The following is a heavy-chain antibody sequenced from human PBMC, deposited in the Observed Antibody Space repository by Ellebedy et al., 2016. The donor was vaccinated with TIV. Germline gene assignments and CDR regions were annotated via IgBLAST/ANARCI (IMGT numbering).Heavy chain of an antibody. V-gene: IGHV6-1*01. D-gene: IGHD3-3*01. CDR1: GDSVSSKSAA. Sequence: MPSETLSLTCAISGDSVSSKSAAWTWLRQSPWRGLECLGRTYYRSKWYNEYAVSVESQITINSDTSKNQFSLQLSSVTPEDTAIYYCAREIRAYDSWGQGTLVTVSS. CDR2: TYYRSKWYN. J-gene: IGHJ4*02. CDR3: AREIRAYDS.